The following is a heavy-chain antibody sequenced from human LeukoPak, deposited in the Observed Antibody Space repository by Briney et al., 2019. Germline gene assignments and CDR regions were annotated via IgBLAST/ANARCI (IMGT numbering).Heavy chain of an antibody. CDR1: GFTFSSSW. CDR2: IKPDGSEK. CDR3: ARYGLTAALDF. D-gene: IGHD2-21*02. J-gene: IGHJ4*02. V-gene: IGHV3-7*01. Sequence: GGSLRLSCSASGFTFSSSWMSWVRQAPGKGLEWVANIKPDGSEKFHVDSVKGRFTISRDNSKSSLSLQMNSLRSEDTAVYYCARYGLTAALDFWGQGTLVTVSS.